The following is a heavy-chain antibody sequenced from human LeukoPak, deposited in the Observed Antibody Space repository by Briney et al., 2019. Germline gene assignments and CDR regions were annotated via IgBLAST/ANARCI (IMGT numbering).Heavy chain of an antibody. CDR1: GFTFSSYA. D-gene: IGHD1-26*01. J-gene: IGHJ4*02. CDR3: AKSQDGGRLFHFDY. Sequence: GGPLRLFCAASGFTFSSYAMSWVRQAPGKGLEWVSVISGSGGSTYSADSVKGRFTISRDNSKNTLYLQMNSLRAEDTAVYFCAKSQDGGRLFHFDYWGQGTLVTVSS. V-gene: IGHV3-23*01. CDR2: ISGSGGST.